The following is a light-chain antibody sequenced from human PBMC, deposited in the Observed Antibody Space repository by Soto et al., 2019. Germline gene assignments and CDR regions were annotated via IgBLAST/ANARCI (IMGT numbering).Light chain of an antibody. CDR1: SGDVGGYKF. V-gene: IGLV2-14*01. J-gene: IGLJ1*01. CDR2: EVS. Sequence: QSALTQPASVSGSPGQSITIYCTGTSGDVGGYKFVSWYQQHPGKAPKLMIYEVSNRPSGVSSRFSGSKSGNTASLTISGLQAEDEAEYYCSSCATTPTPPLYVFGRGNKGTVL. CDR3: SSCATTPTPPLYV.